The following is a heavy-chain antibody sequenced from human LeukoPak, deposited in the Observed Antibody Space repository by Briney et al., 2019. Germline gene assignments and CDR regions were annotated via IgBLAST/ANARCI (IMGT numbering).Heavy chain of an antibody. CDR2: IHYRGNT. D-gene: IGHD5-24*01. J-gene: IGHJ5*02. CDR3: ARRRVEMAPTSEGNWFDP. Sequence: SQTLSLTCTVSGDSIGNYFWSWIRQPPGKGLEWIGSIHYRGNTNYNPSLKSRVTISVDTSKNLFSLNLSSVTAADTAMYRCARRRVEMAPTSEGNWFDPWGQGTLVTVSS. CDR1: GDSIGNYF. V-gene: IGHV4-59*08.